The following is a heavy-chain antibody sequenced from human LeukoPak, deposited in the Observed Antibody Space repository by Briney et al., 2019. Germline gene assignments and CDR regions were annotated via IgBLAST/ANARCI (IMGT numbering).Heavy chain of an antibody. D-gene: IGHD6-19*01. Sequence: GGSLRLSCAASGFTFSTYAMSWVRQAPGKGLEWVSTFTGGEGITHYADSVKGRFTISRDNSKNTLYLQMNSLRVEDTAVYYCAKDTGRGWCYFDYWGQGTLVTVSS. CDR3: AKDTGRGWCYFDY. CDR2: FTGGEGIT. CDR1: GFTFSTYA. J-gene: IGHJ4*02. V-gene: IGHV3-23*01.